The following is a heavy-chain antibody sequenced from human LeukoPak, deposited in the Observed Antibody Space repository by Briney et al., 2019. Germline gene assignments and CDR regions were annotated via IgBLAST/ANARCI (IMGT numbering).Heavy chain of an antibody. CDR3: AKGSVALAGSPGDT. CDR2: VGGSGHST. V-gene: IGHV3-23*01. J-gene: IGHJ5*02. D-gene: IGHD6-19*01. CDR1: GFTFSSYT. Sequence: GGSLRLSCEGSGFTFSSYTMNWVRRAPGKGLEWVSTVGGSGHSTYYGDSVKGRFSVSRDNSKNILYLQMDGLRVKDTAVYFCAKGSVALAGSPGDTWGQGTLVTVSS.